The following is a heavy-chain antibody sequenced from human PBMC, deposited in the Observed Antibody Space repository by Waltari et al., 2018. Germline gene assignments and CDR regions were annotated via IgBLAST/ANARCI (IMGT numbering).Heavy chain of an antibody. CDR3: ARAVGYYYYYMDV. J-gene: IGHJ6*03. CDR2: MNPNSGNT. CDR1: GGTFSSYA. V-gene: IGHV1-8*02. Sequence: QVQLVQSGAEVKKPGSSVKVSCKASGGTFSSYAISWVRQAPGQGLEWMGRMNPNSGNTGYAQKFQGRVTMTRNTSISTAYMELSSLRSEDTAVYYCARAVGYYYYYMDVWGKGTTVTVSS.